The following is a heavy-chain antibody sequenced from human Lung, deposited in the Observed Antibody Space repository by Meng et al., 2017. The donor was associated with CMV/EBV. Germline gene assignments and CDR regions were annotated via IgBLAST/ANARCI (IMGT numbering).Heavy chain of an antibody. V-gene: IGHV4-31*02. D-gene: IGHD6-13*01. Sequence: GYDWTWIRQRPGKGLEWIGYIYYSGGTNYNPSLQSRVTISVDTSKNQFSLKLSSVTAADTAMYYCARSVGCSSTYCYTYTSSWYPDYWGQGTLVTVSS. CDR2: IYYSGGT. CDR1: GYD. CDR3: ARSVGCSSTYCYTYTSSWYPDY. J-gene: IGHJ4*02.